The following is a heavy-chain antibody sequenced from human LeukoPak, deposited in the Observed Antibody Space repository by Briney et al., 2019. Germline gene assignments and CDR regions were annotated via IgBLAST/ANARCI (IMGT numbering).Heavy chain of an antibody. CDR2: IYSSGRT. CDR1: GDSINSNNSY. Sequence: PSETLSLTCTVSGDSINSNNSYWSWIRQPAGKGLEWIGRIYSSGRTNYNPSLKSRVTISLDTSRNQFSLKLSSVTAADTAAYYCAASYYDSSGVDYWGQGTLVTVSS. D-gene: IGHD3-22*01. J-gene: IGHJ4*02. V-gene: IGHV4-61*02. CDR3: AASYYDSSGVDY.